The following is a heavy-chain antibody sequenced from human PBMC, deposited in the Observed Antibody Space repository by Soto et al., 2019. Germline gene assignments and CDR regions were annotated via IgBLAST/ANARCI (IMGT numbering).Heavy chain of an antibody. Sequence: QVQLVESGGGVVQPGTSLRLSCVGSGFTFRSYVIHWVRQAPGKGLEWVALTSYDGSNNFYGDSVKGRFTISRDNSRNTMELKMDSLRLEDTALYYGARWGTTGGLDVWGQGTLVSVSS. CDR3: ARWGTTGGLDV. CDR2: TSYDGSNN. V-gene: IGHV3-33*05. D-gene: IGHD3-16*01. J-gene: IGHJ4*02. CDR1: GFTFRSYV.